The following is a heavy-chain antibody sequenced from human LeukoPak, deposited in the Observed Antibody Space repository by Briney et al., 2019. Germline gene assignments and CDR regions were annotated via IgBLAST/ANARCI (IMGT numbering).Heavy chain of an antibody. Sequence: GGSLRLSCAASGFSFSTFVMHWVRQAPGKGLEWVAAIYGDSSSTYYADSVKGRFTISRDNSKNKLYLQMYSLRAEDTAVYYFAKAAVTTWPYYFDCWGQGTLVAVSS. V-gene: IGHV3-23*01. CDR3: AKAAVTTWPYYFDC. CDR1: GFSFSTFV. D-gene: IGHD4-17*01. J-gene: IGHJ4*02. CDR2: IYGDSSST.